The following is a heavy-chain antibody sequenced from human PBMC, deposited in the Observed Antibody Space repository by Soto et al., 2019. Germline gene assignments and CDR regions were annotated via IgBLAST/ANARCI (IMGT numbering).Heavy chain of an antibody. J-gene: IGHJ4*02. CDR1: GFTFSSYA. Sequence: GSLIRSCAASGFTFSSYALSWVRQAPGKGPWWISSISGSGSTIYYADSVKGRFTISRDNSKNTLYLQMSSLRAEDTAVYYCAKVFYYYDSSGYYYFDYWGQGTLVTLSS. D-gene: IGHD3-22*01. CDR3: AKVFYYYDSSGYYYFDY. CDR2: ISGSGSTI. V-gene: IGHV3-23*01.